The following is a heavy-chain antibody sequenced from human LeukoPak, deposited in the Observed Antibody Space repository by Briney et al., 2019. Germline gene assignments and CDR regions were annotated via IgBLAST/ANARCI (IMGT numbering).Heavy chain of an antibody. V-gene: IGHV4-59*01. J-gene: IGHJ3*02. Sequence: SETLSLTCTVSGGSITNYYWSWIRQPPGKGLEWIGYIYYTGSTNYNPSLKSRVTISADTSKNQFSLRLSSVTTADTAVYYCASGGWYRDAFDIWGQGTMVTVSS. CDR1: GGSITNYY. D-gene: IGHD6-19*01. CDR2: IYYTGST. CDR3: ASGGWYRDAFDI.